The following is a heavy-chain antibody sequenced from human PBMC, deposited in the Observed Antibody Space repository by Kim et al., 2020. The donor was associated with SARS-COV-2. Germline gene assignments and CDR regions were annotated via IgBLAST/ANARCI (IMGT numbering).Heavy chain of an antibody. CDR3: ARDLRGSGWYYVFDY. J-gene: IGHJ4*02. V-gene: IGHV4-4*02. CDR2: IYHSGST. CDR1: GGSISSSNW. Sequence: SETLSLTCAVSGGSISSSNWWSWVRQPPGKGLEWIGEIYHSGSTNYNPSLKSRVTISVDKSKNQFSLKLSSVTAADTAVYYCARDLRGSGWYYVFDYWGQETLVTVSS. D-gene: IGHD6-19*01.